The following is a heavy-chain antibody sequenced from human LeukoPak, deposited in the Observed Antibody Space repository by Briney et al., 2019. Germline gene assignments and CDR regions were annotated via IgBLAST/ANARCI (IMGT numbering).Heavy chain of an antibody. CDR1: GGSFSGYY. Sequence: SETLSLTCAVYGGSFSGYYWSWIRQPPGKGLEWIGEINHSGSTNYNPSLKSRVTISVDTSKNQFSLELSSVTAADTAVYYCATGSGYLPDYWGQGTLVTVSS. J-gene: IGHJ4*02. V-gene: IGHV4-34*01. CDR3: ATGSGYLPDY. D-gene: IGHD3-3*01. CDR2: INHSGST.